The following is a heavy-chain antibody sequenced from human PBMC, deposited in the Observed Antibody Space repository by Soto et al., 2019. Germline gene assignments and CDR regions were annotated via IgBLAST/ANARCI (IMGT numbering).Heavy chain of an antibody. J-gene: IGHJ4*02. D-gene: IGHD3-9*01. CDR2: IYRGDGT. CDR1: GFTVSSNY. V-gene: IGHV3-66*01. Sequence: GGSLRLSCAASGFTVSSNYMSWVRQAPGKGPEWVSGIYRGDGTYYADSVKGRFTISRDKSKNTLYLQMNSLRAEDTAVYYCARGAENYDILTGYSEGTLAYWGQGTLVTVSS. CDR3: ARGAENYDILTGYSEGTLAY.